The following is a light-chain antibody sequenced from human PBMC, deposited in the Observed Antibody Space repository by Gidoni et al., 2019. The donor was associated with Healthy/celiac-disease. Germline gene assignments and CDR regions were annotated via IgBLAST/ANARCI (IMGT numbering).Light chain of an antibody. Sequence: QSVLTQPPPVSGAPGPTVTIPCTGSSPNTGAGYDVHWNQQLPGTAPKLLIYGNSNRPSGVPDRFSGSKSGTSASLAITGLQAEDEADYYCQSYDSSLSGYVFGTGTKVTVL. CDR2: GNS. V-gene: IGLV1-40*01. CDR3: QSYDSSLSGYV. J-gene: IGLJ1*01. CDR1: SPNTGAGYD.